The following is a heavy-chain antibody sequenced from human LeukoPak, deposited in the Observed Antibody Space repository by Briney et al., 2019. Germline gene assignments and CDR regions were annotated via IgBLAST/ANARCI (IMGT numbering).Heavy chain of an antibody. J-gene: IGHJ5*02. CDR3: TREGDLALAAYDS. V-gene: IGHV3-48*03. Sequence: PGGSLRLSCAASGFTFSSYEMNWVRQAPGRGLEWVSYISISGTTIYYADSVKGRFTISRDNAKNSLYLQMISLRVEDTALYYCTREGDLALAAYDSWGQGTLVTVSS. D-gene: IGHD3-16*01. CDR2: ISISGTTI. CDR1: GFTFSSYE.